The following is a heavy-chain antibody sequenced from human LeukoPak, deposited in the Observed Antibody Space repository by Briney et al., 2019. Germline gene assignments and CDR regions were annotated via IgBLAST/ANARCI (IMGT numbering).Heavy chain of an antibody. CDR2: ISGSGGTT. CDR3: ARARDRSSWYGYFDY. Sequence: GGSLRLSCAASGFTFNNYAMNWVRQAPGKGLEWVSVISGSGGTTYYADSVKGRFTISRDSSKNTLYLQMNSLRAEDTAVYYCARARDRSSWYGYFDYWGQGTLVTVSS. V-gene: IGHV3-23*01. J-gene: IGHJ4*02. CDR1: GFTFNNYA. D-gene: IGHD6-13*01.